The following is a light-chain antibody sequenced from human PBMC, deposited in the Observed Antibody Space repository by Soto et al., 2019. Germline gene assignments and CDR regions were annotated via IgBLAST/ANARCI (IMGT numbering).Light chain of an antibody. J-gene: IGLJ1*01. CDR1: SSDVGAYNY. CDR2: DVS. Sequence: QSALTQPASASGSPGQSVSISCTGTSSDVGAYNYVSWYQQHPGKAPKLMIYDVSKRPSGVPDRFSGSKSGNTASLTFSGLQAEDEADYCCSSYAGSVYVFGTGTKLTVL. V-gene: IGLV2-8*01. CDR3: SSYAGSVYV.